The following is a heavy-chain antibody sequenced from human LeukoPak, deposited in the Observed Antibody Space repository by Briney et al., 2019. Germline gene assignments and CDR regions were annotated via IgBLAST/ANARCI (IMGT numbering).Heavy chain of an antibody. Sequence: PGGSLRLSCAASGFTFSSYWMSWVRQAPGKGLEWVAVISYDGSNKYYADSVKGRFTISRDNSKNTLYLQMNSLRAEDTAVYYCARVLAGYYFDYWGQGTLVTVSS. D-gene: IGHD1-14*01. CDR1: GFTFSSYW. CDR2: ISYDGSNK. J-gene: IGHJ4*02. V-gene: IGHV3-30*03. CDR3: ARVLAGYYFDY.